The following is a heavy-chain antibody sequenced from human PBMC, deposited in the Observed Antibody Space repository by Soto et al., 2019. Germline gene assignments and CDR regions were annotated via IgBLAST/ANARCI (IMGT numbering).Heavy chain of an antibody. V-gene: IGHV3-15*01. Sequence: GGSLRLSCAASGFTFSNAWMSWVRQAPGKGLEWVVRIKSKTDGGTTDYAAPVKGRFTISRDDSKNTLYLHMNSLKTEDTAVYYCTTDPHDAFDIWGQGTMVTVSS. CDR3: TTDPHDAFDI. J-gene: IGHJ3*02. CDR2: IKSKTDGGTT. CDR1: GFTFSNAW.